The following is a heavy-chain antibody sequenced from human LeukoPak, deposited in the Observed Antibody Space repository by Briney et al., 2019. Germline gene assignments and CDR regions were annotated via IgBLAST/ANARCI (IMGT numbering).Heavy chain of an antibody. Sequence: SETLSLTCPISGCSISNYFWSWIRQPPGKGLEWIGYISYSGSTNNHNPSLKSRVTISVDTSKNQFSLKLSSVTAADTAVYYCARHTTSGWYQVVYWGQGTLVTVSS. CDR1: GCSISNYF. J-gene: IGHJ4*02. CDR3: ARHTTSGWYQVVY. V-gene: IGHV4-59*01. CDR2: ISYSGSTN. D-gene: IGHD6-19*01.